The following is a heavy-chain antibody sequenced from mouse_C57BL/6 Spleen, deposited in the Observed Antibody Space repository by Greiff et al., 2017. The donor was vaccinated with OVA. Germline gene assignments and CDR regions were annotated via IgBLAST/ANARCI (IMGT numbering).Heavy chain of an antibody. CDR3: ARGGGPLTGFDY. CDR1: GYSITSGYY. Sequence: EVKLLESGPGLVKPSQSLSLTCSVTGYSITSGYYWNWIRQFPGNKLEWMGYISYDGSNNYNPSLKNRISITRDTSKNQFFLKLNSVTTEDTATYYCARGGGPLTGFDYWGQGTTLTVSS. CDR2: ISYDGSN. V-gene: IGHV3-6*01. J-gene: IGHJ2*01. D-gene: IGHD1-1*01.